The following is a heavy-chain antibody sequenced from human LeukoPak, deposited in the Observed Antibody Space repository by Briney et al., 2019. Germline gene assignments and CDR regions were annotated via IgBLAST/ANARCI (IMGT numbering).Heavy chain of an antibody. CDR1: GFTFSSYW. CDR3: AREGSGWYDNFDY. D-gene: IGHD6-19*01. J-gene: IGHJ4*02. Sequence: GGSLRLSCAASGFTFSSYWMSWVRQAPGKGLEWVANIKQDGSEKYYVDSVKGRFTISRDNAKNSLYLQMNGLRAEDTAVYYCAREGSGWYDNFDYWGQGTLVTVSS. CDR2: IKQDGSEK. V-gene: IGHV3-7*01.